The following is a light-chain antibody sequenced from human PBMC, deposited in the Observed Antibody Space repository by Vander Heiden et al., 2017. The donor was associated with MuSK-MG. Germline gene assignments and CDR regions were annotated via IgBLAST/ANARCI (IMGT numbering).Light chain of an antibody. J-gene: IGKJ1*01. CDR2: KAS. V-gene: IGKV1-5*03. Sequence: DIQMTQSPSTLSASVGARVPITCRASQSISTWLAWYQQKPGKAPKLLIYKASTLESGVPSRFSGSGSGTEFSLTITSLQPDDFATYYCQQYYTILGTFGQGTEVEIK. CDR1: QSISTW. CDR3: QQYYTILGT.